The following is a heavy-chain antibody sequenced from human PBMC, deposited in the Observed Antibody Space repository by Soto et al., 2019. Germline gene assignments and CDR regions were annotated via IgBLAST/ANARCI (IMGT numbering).Heavy chain of an antibody. CDR1: GGSINSGGHY. Sequence: QVQLQESGPGLMKPSQTLSLTCSVSGGSINSGGHYWSWIRQHPGKGLEWIGSIYDSGSTYYNPSLRGRITISADTSKNQFSLDLGSVTAADTALYYCASGRDAYKTGYWGQGTLVTVSS. J-gene: IGHJ4*02. D-gene: IGHD1-1*01. V-gene: IGHV4-31*03. CDR2: IYDSGST. CDR3: ASGRDAYKTGY.